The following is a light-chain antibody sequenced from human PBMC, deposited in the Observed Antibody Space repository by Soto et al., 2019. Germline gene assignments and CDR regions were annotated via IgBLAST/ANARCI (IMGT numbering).Light chain of an antibody. CDR3: QQYSNLWT. J-gene: IGKJ1*01. CDR2: KAS. V-gene: IGKV1-5*03. Sequence: DIQMTQSPSTVSASVGDRVTITCRASQSITSWLAWYQQKPGKAPKLLIYKASSLESGVPSRFSGSGSGTEFTLTISGLQPDDFATYYCQQYSNLWTFGQGTKVEIK. CDR1: QSITSW.